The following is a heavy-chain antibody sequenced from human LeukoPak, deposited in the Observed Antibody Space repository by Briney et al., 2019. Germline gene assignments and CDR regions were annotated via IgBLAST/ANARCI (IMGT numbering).Heavy chain of an antibody. V-gene: IGHV1-18*01. D-gene: IGHD3-10*01. Sequence: ASVKVSCKASGYTFTSYGISWVRQAPGQGLEWMGWISAYNGNTNYAQKLQGRATMTTDTSTSTAYMELRSLRSDDTAVYYCARDTVTMVRGVIQYYYYYYYMDVWGKGTTVTVSS. CDR1: GYTFTSYG. CDR2: ISAYNGNT. CDR3: ARDTVTMVRGVIQYYYYYYYMDV. J-gene: IGHJ6*03.